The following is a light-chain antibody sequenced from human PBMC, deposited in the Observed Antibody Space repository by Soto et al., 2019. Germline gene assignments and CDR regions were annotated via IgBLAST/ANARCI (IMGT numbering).Light chain of an antibody. J-gene: IGKJ1*01. CDR1: QSVTSTY. CDR2: AAS. CDR3: QHYGSPSWT. Sequence: VLTQSPGPLSLSPGEIATLSCRASQSVTSTYFAWYQQKPGQAPRILIFAASSRATGIPDTFSGSGSGTDFTLTISRLEPDDFAVYYCQHYGSPSWTFGQGTKVEI. V-gene: IGKV3-20*01.